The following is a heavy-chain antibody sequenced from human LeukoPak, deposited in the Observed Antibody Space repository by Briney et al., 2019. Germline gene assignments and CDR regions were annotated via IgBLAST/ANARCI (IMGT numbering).Heavy chain of an antibody. J-gene: IGHJ3*02. CDR3: AKATEYYYDRSGSDAFDI. V-gene: IGHV3-23*01. CDR1: GLTFSSYA. CDR2: ISGSGGST. D-gene: IGHD3-22*01. Sequence: PGGALRLSCAASGLTFSSYAMSGVRQAAGRGGEGVAAISGSGGSTYYADSVRGRFTISRDNSKNTLYLQMNSLRAEDTPVYYCAKATEYYYDRSGSDAFDIWGQGTMVTVSS.